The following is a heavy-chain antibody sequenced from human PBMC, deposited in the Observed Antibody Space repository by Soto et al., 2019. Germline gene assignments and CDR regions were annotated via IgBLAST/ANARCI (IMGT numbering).Heavy chain of an antibody. V-gene: IGHV4-59*01. CDR3: ARAHAPTLPFDY. CDR1: GGSIRNVY. J-gene: IGHJ4*01. CDR2: IFHSGNA. Sequence: SETLSLTCTVSGGSIRNVYWSWIRQAPGKGLEWIGFIFHSGNAKYNPSLKSRVTISVDTSKNQFSLSLDSVTAADTAVYFCARAHAPTLPFDYWGQGTLVTVS. D-gene: IGHD2-15*01.